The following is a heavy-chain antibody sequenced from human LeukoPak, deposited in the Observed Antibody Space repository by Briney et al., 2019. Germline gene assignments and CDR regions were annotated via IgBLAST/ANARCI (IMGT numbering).Heavy chain of an antibody. CDR1: GFTFDNYP. V-gene: IGHV3-43*02. CDR2: ISGDGDKT. Sequence: GVSLRLSCAASGFTFDNYPLHCVRQAPGKGLEWVSVISGDGDKTYYAASLRGRFTISRDNTKNSLFLQMNSLTTEDTAFYYCVKDIDTVGTNAFDIWGQGTMVTVSS. J-gene: IGHJ3*02. CDR3: VKDIDTVGTNAFDI. D-gene: IGHD2-8*02.